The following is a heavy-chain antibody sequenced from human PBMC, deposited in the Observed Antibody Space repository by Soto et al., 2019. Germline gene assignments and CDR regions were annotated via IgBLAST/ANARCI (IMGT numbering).Heavy chain of an antibody. CDR1: GYSFDAYI. J-gene: IGHJ6*02. CDR2: INPRGLTK. D-gene: IGHD6-13*01. Sequence: VQLVESGGALVQPGGSLRLSCAASGYSFDAYIMNWVRQAPGKGLEWGSSINPRGLTKFYADPVRGRFTISRDDASSSLFLQMNNLRAEDTAVYYCATWYGNHYFGLDVWGQGTTVTVSS. V-gene: IGHV3-48*01. CDR3: ATWYGNHYFGLDV.